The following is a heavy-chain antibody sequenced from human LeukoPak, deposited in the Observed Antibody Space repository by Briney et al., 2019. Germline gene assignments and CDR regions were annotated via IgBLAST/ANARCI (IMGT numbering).Heavy chain of an antibody. Sequence: GGSLRLSCAASGFTFSNYDMHWVRHAPGKGLEWVAFMRYDGSNKYYADPVKGRFTISRDNSKNTLYFQMKGLRPEYTAVYYGTKGDYWGQGTLVTVSS. J-gene: IGHJ4*02. CDR1: GFTFSNYD. CDR3: TKGDY. CDR2: MRYDGSNK. V-gene: IGHV3-30*02.